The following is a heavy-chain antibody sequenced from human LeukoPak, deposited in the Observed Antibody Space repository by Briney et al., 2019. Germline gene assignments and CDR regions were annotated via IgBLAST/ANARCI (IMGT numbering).Heavy chain of an antibody. V-gene: IGHV1-69*01. CDR3: ARDKIRFLESRAFDI. CDR2: IIPIFGTA. CDR1: GGTFSSYA. D-gene: IGHD3-3*01. Sequence: SVKVSCKASGGTFSSYAISWVRQAPGQGLEWMGGIIPIFGTANYAQKFQGRVTITADESTSTAYMELSSLRSEDTAVYYCARDKIRFLESRAFDIWGQGTMVTASS. J-gene: IGHJ3*02.